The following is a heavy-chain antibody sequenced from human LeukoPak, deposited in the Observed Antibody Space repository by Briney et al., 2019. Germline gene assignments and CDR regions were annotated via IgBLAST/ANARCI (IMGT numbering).Heavy chain of an antibody. CDR2: INHSGST. CDR1: GLSFGDYG. V-gene: IGHV4-34*01. Sequence: GSLRLSCTPSGLSFGDYGMSWVRQPPGKGLEWIGEINHSGSTNYNPSLKSRVTISVDTSKNQFSLKLSSVTAADTAVYYCARGPLEQQLGAYFDYWGQGTLVTVSS. D-gene: IGHD6-13*01. CDR3: ARGPLEQQLGAYFDY. J-gene: IGHJ4*02.